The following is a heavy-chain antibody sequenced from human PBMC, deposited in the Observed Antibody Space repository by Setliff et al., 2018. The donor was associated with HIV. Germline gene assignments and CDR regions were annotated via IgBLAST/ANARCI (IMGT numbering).Heavy chain of an antibody. Sequence: ASVKVSCKASGYTFTGYYVHWVRQAPGQGLEWMGRIIPNCGGTNYAQKFQGRVTMTRDTSISTAYMELTRLRSDDTAVYYCAGYALRYFDWLGSWFDPWGQGTLVTVSS. V-gene: IGHV1-2*06. CDR2: IIPNCGGT. CDR3: AGYALRYFDWLGSWFDP. D-gene: IGHD3-9*01. J-gene: IGHJ5*02. CDR1: GYTFTGYY.